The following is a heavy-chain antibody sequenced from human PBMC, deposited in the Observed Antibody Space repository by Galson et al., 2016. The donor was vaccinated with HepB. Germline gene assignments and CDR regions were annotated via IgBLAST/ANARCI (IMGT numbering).Heavy chain of an antibody. D-gene: IGHD3-3*01. CDR3: ARLAFDLSSDSPPGGFDP. V-gene: IGHV5-51*01. Sequence: QSGAEVKKPGESLTTSCTGSGYSFSNYWHVWVRQVPGKGLEWMGTRFPDDADTHSSPSLQGHLTRSDDNPLGTVHLQWSSRKAAGYAMYFCARLAFDLSSDSPPGGFDPWGQGTPVTVSS. CDR1: GYSFSNYW. CDR2: RFPDDADT. J-gene: IGHJ5*02.